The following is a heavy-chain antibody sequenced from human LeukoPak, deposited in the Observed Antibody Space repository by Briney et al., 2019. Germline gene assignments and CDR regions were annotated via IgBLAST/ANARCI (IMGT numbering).Heavy chain of an antibody. Sequence: ASVRVSSTASVCTFTSHDINWVRQAPGQGLEWMGWMKPHSGATGYAQKFRGRITMTRDTSLTTAYMELSSLRSEGTALYYCARGPAYSEYGVLGYSHYSMDVWGKGTTVTVS. J-gene: IGHJ6*03. CDR1: VCTFTSHD. CDR3: ARGPAYSEYGVLGYSHYSMDV. V-gene: IGHV1-8*01. CDR2: MKPHSGAT. D-gene: IGHD4-17*01.